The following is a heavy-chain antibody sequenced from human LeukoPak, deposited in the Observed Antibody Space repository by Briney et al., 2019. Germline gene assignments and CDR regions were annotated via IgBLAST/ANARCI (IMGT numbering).Heavy chain of an antibody. V-gene: IGHV4-4*07. D-gene: IGHD6-6*01. CDR2: IYTSGST. CDR3: ARSSDHQNYYGMDV. J-gene: IGHJ6*02. Sequence: SETLSLTCTVSGGSISSYYWSWIRQPAGKGLEWIGRIYTSGSTNYNPSLKSRVTMSVDTSKNQFSLKLSSVTAADTAVYYCARSSDHQNYYGMDVWGQGTTVTVSS. CDR1: GGSISSYY.